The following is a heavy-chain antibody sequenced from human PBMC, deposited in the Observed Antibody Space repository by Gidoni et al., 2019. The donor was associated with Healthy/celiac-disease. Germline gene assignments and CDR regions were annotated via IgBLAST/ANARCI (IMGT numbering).Heavy chain of an antibody. Sequence: QLQLQESGPGLVQPWETLSLTCTVSGGTISSSSYYWGWIRQPPGKWLEWIGGIYYSGSTYYNPSLKSRVTISVDTSKNQFSLKLSSVTAADTAVYYCKVGATGKSDYWGQGTLVTVSS. J-gene: IGHJ4*02. CDR2: IYYSGST. CDR3: KVGATGKSDY. CDR1: GGTISSSSYY. D-gene: IGHD1-26*01. V-gene: IGHV4-39*01.